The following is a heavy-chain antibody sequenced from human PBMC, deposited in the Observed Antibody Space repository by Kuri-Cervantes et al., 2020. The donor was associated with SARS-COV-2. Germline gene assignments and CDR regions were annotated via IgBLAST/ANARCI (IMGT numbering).Heavy chain of an antibody. Sequence: SETLSLTCTVSGGSISSYYWSWIRQPPGKGLEWIGYIYYSGSTNYNPSLKSRVTISVDTSKNQFSLKLSSVTAADTAVYYRARDPRGWLQHNPYWYFDLWGRGTLVTVSS. CDR2: IYYSGST. CDR1: GGSISSYY. CDR3: ARDPRGWLQHNPYWYFDL. V-gene: IGHV4-59*01. D-gene: IGHD5-24*01. J-gene: IGHJ2*01.